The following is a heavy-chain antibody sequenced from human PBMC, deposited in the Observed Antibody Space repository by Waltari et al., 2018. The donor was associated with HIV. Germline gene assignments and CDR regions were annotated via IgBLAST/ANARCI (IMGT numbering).Heavy chain of an antibody. CDR1: GFSVGDNY. D-gene: IGHD2-2*01. CDR2: VYLGGST. J-gene: IGHJ4*02. V-gene: IGHV3-53*01. Sequence: VQLVESGGGLIQPGGYLSLSCAAAGFSVGDNYMSWVRQAPGKRPDWVSVVYLGGSTDYADSVRGRFTTSRDESKNMLYLQMNSLRAEDTAVYYCARALTRGLWDSWGQGTLVSVSS. CDR3: ARALTRGLWDS.